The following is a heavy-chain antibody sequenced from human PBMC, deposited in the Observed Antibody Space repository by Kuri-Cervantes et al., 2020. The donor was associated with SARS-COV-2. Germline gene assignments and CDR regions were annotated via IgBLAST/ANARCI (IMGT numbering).Heavy chain of an antibody. D-gene: IGHD3-10*01. CDR3: ARDHDIPMVQGVYFDY. CDR1: GFTFSSYA. J-gene: IGHJ4*02. Sequence: GESLKISCAASGFTFSSYAMHWVRQAPGKGLEWVAVISYDGSNKYYADSVKGRFTISRDNSKNTLYLQMNSLRAEDTAVYYCARDHDIPMVQGVYFDYWGQIPLVTVSS. V-gene: IGHV3-30-3*01. CDR2: ISYDGSNK.